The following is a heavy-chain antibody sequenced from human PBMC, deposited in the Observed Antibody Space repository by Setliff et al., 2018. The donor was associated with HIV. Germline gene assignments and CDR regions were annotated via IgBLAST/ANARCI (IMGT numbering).Heavy chain of an antibody. Sequence: TLSLTCTVSGGSISSDSYYWSWIRQPAGKGLEWVGHTYTSGSTYNNPSLKSRVTISLDTSKNQFSLKLSSVTAADTAVYFCAGSSPSVVDAFDIWGQGTTVTVSS. D-gene: IGHD6-6*01. CDR3: AGSSPSVVDAFDI. CDR2: TYTSGST. CDR1: GGSISSDSYY. J-gene: IGHJ3*02. V-gene: IGHV4-61*09.